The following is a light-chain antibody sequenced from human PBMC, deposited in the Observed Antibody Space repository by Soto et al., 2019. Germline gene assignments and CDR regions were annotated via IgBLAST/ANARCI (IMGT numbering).Light chain of an antibody. J-gene: IGLJ1*01. CDR3: SSYAGNNNFV. Sequence: QSVLTQPPSASGTPGQRVTISCSGSSSNIGSNSVNWYHQVAGTAPKLLIHSDNQRPSGVPDRFSGSKSGTSASLAISGLQSGDEADYYCSSYAGNNNFVFGSGTKLTVL. CDR1: SSNIGSNS. CDR2: SDN. V-gene: IGLV1-44*01.